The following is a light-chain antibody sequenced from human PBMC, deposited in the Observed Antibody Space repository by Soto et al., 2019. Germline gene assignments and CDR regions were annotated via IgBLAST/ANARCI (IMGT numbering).Light chain of an antibody. Sequence: EIVLTQSPGTLSLSPGERATLSCRASQSVSSSYLAWYQQKPGQAPRLLIHGASSRATGIPDRFSGSVSGTDFTLTISRLEPEDFAVYYCQQYGSSPTWTFGQGTKVEIK. CDR1: QSVSSSY. CDR3: QQYGSSPTWT. V-gene: IGKV3-20*01. J-gene: IGKJ1*01. CDR2: GAS.